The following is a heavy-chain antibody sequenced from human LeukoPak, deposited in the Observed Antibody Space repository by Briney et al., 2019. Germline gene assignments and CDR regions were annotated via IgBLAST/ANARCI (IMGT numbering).Heavy chain of an antibody. J-gene: IGHJ4*02. Sequence: GASVKVSCKASGYTFTGYYMHWVRQAPGQGLEWMGRINPNSGSTNYAQKFQGRVTMTRDTSISTAYMELSRLRSDDTAVYYCARFRSGYSYVHWGQGTLVTVSS. CDR1: GYTFTGYY. V-gene: IGHV1-2*06. CDR3: ARFRSGYSYVH. CDR2: INPNSGST. D-gene: IGHD5-18*01.